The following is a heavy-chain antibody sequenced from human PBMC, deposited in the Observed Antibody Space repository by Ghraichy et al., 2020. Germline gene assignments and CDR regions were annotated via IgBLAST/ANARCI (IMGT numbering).Heavy chain of an antibody. CDR3: ARGPDYDILTGFYPN. Sequence: VKVSCKASGYTFLRYAISWVRQAPGQGLEWMGWISAHNDNKNYAQNLQGRVTMTTDTSTSTAYMELRSLRSDDTAVYYCARGPDYDILTGFYPNWGQGTLVTVSS. CDR1: GYTFLRYA. D-gene: IGHD3-9*01. J-gene: IGHJ4*02. V-gene: IGHV1-18*01. CDR2: ISAHNDNK.